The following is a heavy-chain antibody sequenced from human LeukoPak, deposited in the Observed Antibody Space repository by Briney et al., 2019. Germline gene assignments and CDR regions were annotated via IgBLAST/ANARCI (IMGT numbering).Heavy chain of an antibody. Sequence: SETLSLTCAVYGGSFSGYYWSWIRQPLGKGLEWIGEINHSGSTNYNPSLKSRVTISVDTSKNQFSLKLSSVTAADTAVYYCARGAAFDIWGQGTMVTVSS. CDR2: INHSGST. V-gene: IGHV4-34*01. CDR3: ARGAAFDI. J-gene: IGHJ3*02. CDR1: GGSFSGYY.